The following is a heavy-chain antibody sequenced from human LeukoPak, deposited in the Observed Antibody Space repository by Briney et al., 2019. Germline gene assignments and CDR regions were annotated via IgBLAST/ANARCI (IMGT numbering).Heavy chain of an antibody. Sequence: GGSLRLSSAASGFTFSSYAMTWVRHAPGKWLEWVSTMSRSGDSTYYGDSVKGRFTISRDNSKNTLYLHMDSLRAEDTAVYYCAKVPQGTNYGYWGQGTLVTVSS. V-gene: IGHV3-23*01. CDR1: GFTFSSYA. D-gene: IGHD4-17*01. CDR2: MSRSGDST. CDR3: AKVPQGTNYGY. J-gene: IGHJ4*02.